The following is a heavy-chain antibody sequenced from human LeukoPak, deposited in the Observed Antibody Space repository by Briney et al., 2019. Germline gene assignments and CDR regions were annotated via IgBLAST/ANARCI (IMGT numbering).Heavy chain of an antibody. D-gene: IGHD6-6*01. CDR2: INPNSGGT. J-gene: IGHJ6*02. CDR3: ARAASIAARYYYYCGMDD. V-gene: IGHV1-2*02. Sequence: ASVKVSCKASGHTLTGYYMHWVRQAPGQGLEWMGWINPNSGGTNYAQKFQGRVTMTRDTSISTAYMELSRLRSDDTAVCYCARAASIAARYYYYCGMDDWGQGTTVTVSS. CDR1: GHTLTGYY.